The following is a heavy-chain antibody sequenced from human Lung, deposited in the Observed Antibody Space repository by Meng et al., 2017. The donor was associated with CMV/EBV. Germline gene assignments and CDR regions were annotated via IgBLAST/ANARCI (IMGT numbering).Heavy chain of an antibody. V-gene: IGHV3-66*03. CDR1: GFTVRSNY. CDR3: ASGAPGFTMILVVSTY. D-gene: IGHD3-22*01. J-gene: IGHJ4*02. CDR2: IYRCGST. Sequence: GESXKISCAASGFTVRSNYMTWVRQAPGKGLEWVSVIYRCGSTYYADSVKGRFTISRDNSKNTLYLQMNSLRAEDTAVYYCASGAPGFTMILVVSTYLGQGXLVTVSS.